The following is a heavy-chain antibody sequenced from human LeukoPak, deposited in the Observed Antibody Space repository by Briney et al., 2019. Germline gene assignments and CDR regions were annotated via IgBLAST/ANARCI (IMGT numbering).Heavy chain of an antibody. CDR1: GFTFSSYA. D-gene: IGHD4-17*01. CDR3: ARDPDYGDYSNFYYYYMDV. V-gene: IGHV3-30-3*01. CDR2: ISYDGSNK. J-gene: IGHJ6*03. Sequence: PGRSLRLSCAASGFTFSSYAMHWVRQAPGKGLEWVAVISYDGSNKYYADSVKGRFTISRDNSKNTLYLQMNSLRAEDTALYYCARDPDYGDYSNFYYYYMDVWGKGTTVTVSS.